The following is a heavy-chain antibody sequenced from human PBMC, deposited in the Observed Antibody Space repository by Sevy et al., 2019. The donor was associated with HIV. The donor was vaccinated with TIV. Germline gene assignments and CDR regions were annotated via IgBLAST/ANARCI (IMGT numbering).Heavy chain of an antibody. Sequence: GGSLRLSCAAFGFAYRGYGMHWVRQAPGKGLEWVAVIWYDGSNKEYADSVKGRFTISRDNSKTTLYLQMNSLRAEDTAVYYCARESIAVAGIGYYFDSWGQGTLVTVSS. CDR2: IWYDGSNK. J-gene: IGHJ4*02. CDR3: ARESIAVAGIGYYFDS. D-gene: IGHD6-19*01. V-gene: IGHV3-33*01. CDR1: GFAYRGYG.